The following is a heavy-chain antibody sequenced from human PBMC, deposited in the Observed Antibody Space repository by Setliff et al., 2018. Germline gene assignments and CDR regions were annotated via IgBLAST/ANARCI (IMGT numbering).Heavy chain of an antibody. D-gene: IGHD6-13*01. CDR1: GFTFSAYG. J-gene: IGHJ4*02. CDR2: INRDGSYT. V-gene: IGHV3-74*01. Sequence: GGSLRLSCVASGFTFSAYGMSWVRQAPGKGLVWVSRINRDGSYTVYADSVEGRFTISRDNAKNTLYLQMNSLGAEDTAVYYCARDSYTSPDYWGQGTLVTVSS. CDR3: ARDSYTSPDY.